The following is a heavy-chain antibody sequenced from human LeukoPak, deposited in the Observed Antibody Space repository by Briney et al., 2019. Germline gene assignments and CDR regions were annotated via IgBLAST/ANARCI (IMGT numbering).Heavy chain of an antibody. Sequence: ASVKVSCKASGGTFSSYAISWVRQAPGQGLEWMGRIIPILGIANYAQKFQGRVTITADKSTSTAYMELSSLRSEDTAVYYCARSEAYYDSSGTSDYWGQGTLVTVSS. V-gene: IGHV1-69*04. CDR1: GGTFSSYA. CDR2: IIPILGIA. J-gene: IGHJ4*02. D-gene: IGHD3-22*01. CDR3: ARSEAYYDSSGTSDY.